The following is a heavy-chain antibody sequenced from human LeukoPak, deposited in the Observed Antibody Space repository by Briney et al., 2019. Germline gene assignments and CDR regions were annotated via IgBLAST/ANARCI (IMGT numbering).Heavy chain of an antibody. J-gene: IGHJ4*02. CDR1: GYSFTSYW. CDR3: ARRGRYSYGSYFDY. CDR2: IYPGDSDT. Sequence: GESLKISCKGSGYSFTSYWIGWVRQVPGKGLEWMGIIYPGDSDTAYSLSFQGQVTVSADKSITTAYLQWSSLKASDTAMYYCARRGRYSYGSYFDYWGQGTLVTVSS. D-gene: IGHD5-18*01. V-gene: IGHV5-51*01.